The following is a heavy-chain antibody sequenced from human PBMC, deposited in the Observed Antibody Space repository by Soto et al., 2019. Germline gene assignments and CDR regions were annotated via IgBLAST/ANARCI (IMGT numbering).Heavy chain of an antibody. CDR3: ARYCSGGTCQYAFDI. D-gene: IGHD2-15*01. CDR2: MSYSGTT. V-gene: IGHV4-31*03. Sequence: SETLSLTCTVSGGSISSGDYYWSWIRQHPGKGLEWIAYMSYSGTTYYNPSLRTRVIISVDTSMNQFSLKLSSVTAADTAVYYCARYCSGGTCQYAFDIWGQGTMVTVSS. CDR1: GGSISSGDYY. J-gene: IGHJ3*02.